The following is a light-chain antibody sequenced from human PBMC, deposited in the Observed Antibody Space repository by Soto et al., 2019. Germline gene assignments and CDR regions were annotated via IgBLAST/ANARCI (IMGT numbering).Light chain of an antibody. CDR3: AAWDDSLSAHVV. J-gene: IGLJ2*01. CDR2: RNN. V-gene: IGLV1-47*01. CDR1: SSNIGSNY. Sequence: QSVLTQPPSASGTPGQRVTISCSGSSSNIGSNYVYWYQQLPGTAPKLLIYRNNQRPSGVPDRFSGSKSGTSASLAISGLRSEDEADYYCAAWDDSLSAHVVFGRGTKLTVL.